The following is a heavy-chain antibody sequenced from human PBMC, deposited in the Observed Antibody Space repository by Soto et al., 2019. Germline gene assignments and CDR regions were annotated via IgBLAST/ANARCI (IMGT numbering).Heavy chain of an antibody. CDR3: ARGGAGDSSGYYTFGY. D-gene: IGHD3-22*01. V-gene: IGHV4-61*01. CDR2: IYYSGST. CDR1: GGSVSSGSYY. Sequence: SETLSLTCTVSGGSVSSGSYYWSWIRQPPGKGLEWIGYIYYSGSTNYNPSLKSRVTISVDTSKNQFSLKLSSVTAADTAVYYCARGGAGDSSGYYTFGYWGQGTLVTVS. J-gene: IGHJ4*02.